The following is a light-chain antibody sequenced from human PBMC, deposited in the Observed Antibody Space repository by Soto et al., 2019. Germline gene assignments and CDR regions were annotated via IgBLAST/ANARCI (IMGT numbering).Light chain of an antibody. Sequence: VLTQSPGTLSLSPGERATLSCRASQSVSSSYLAWYQQKPGQAPRLLIYGASSRATGIPDRFSGSGSGTEFTLTISSLQSEDFAVYYCQQYNNWPPITFGQGTRLEIK. J-gene: IGKJ5*01. V-gene: IGKV3-20*01. CDR3: QQYNNWPPIT. CDR2: GAS. CDR1: QSVSSSY.